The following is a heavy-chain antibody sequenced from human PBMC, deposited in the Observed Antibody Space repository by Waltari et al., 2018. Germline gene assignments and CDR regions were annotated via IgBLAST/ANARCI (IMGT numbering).Heavy chain of an antibody. CDR2: RKQDGSGK. D-gene: IGHD4-17*01. CDR3: ARGLSIRAMTMVVTIDY. CDR1: GFTFSTYW. Sequence: EVQLVESGGGLVQPGGSLRLSCAASGFTFSTYWMTWVRQAPGKGLEWVDRRKQDGSGKYYVDSVKGRFTISRDNAKNSLYLQMNSLRDEDTAVYYCARGLSIRAMTMVVTIDYWGQGTLVTVSS. V-gene: IGHV3-7*01. J-gene: IGHJ4*02.